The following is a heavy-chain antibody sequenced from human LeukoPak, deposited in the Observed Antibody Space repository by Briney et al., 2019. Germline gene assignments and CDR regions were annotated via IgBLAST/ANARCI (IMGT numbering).Heavy chain of an antibody. CDR2: IYSGGIT. Sequence: PGGSLRLSCAASGFTVSTNYMSWVRQAPGKGLEWVSLIYSGGITQYADSVKGRFTISRDNSKNTLYLQRTSLRAEDTAVYHCARDGYYDSSGYRKHDGFDIWGQGTLVTVSS. CDR1: GFTVSTNY. J-gene: IGHJ3*02. D-gene: IGHD3-22*01. V-gene: IGHV3-66*01. CDR3: ARDGYYDSSGYRKHDGFDI.